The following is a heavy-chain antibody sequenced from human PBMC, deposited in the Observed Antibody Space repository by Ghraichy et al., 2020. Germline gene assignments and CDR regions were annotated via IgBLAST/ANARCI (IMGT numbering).Heavy chain of an antibody. CDR3: ARGNDYGAPG. CDR2: INHSGST. V-gene: IGHV4-34*01. D-gene: IGHD4-17*01. CDR1: GGSFSGYY. J-gene: IGHJ4*02. Sequence: SETLSLTCAVYGGSFSGYYWSWIRQPPGKGLEWIGEINHSGSTNYNPSLKSRVTISVDTSKNQFSLKLSSVTAADTAVYYCARGNDYGAPGWGQGTLVTVSS.